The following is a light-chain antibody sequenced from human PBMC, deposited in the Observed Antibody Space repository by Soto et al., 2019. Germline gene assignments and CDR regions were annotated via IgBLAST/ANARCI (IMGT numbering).Light chain of an antibody. CDR1: QGISSY. CDR2: AAS. V-gene: IGKV1-9*01. J-gene: IGKJ1*01. Sequence: DIQLTQSPSFLSASVGDRVTITCRASQGISSYLAWYQQNPGKAPKLLIYAASTLQSGVPSRFSGSGSGTEFTLTISSLQPEDFATYYCQQLNSYPVTFGQGTKVVIK. CDR3: QQLNSYPVT.